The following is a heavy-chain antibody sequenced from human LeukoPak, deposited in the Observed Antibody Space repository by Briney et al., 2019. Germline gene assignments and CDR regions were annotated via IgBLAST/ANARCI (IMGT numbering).Heavy chain of an antibody. CDR3: ARDGAAVAYGY. CDR2: ISSSSSYI. D-gene: IGHD6-19*01. CDR1: GLTFSSYS. J-gene: IGHJ4*02. V-gene: IGHV3-21*01. Sequence: GGSLRLSCAASGLTFSSYSMNWVRQAPGKGLEWVSSISSSSSYIYYADSVKGRFTISRDNAKNSLYLQMNSLRAEDTAVYYCARDGAAVAYGYWGQGTLVTVSS.